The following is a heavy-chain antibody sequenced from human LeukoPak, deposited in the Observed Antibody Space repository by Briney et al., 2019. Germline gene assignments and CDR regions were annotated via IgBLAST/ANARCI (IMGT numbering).Heavy chain of an antibody. CDR2: ISHSGDT. CDR1: GFSITSGDY. J-gene: IGHJ4*02. CDR3: ARSSGNYWAAPFDY. D-gene: IGHD1-26*01. Sequence: PSETLSLTCDVSGFSITSGDYWGWIRQSPGRGLEWIGSISHSGDTYYIPSLRSRVTMSLDTSRNQFSLDLRSVSAADTAVYYCARSSGNYWAAPFDYWGQGTLVTVSS. V-gene: IGHV4-38-2*01.